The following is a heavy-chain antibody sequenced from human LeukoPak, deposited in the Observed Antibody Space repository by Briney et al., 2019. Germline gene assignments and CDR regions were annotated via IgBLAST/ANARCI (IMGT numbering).Heavy chain of an antibody. CDR2: IFYSGST. Sequence: SETLSLTCAVSGGSISSSNWWNWVRQPPGKALEWIGNIFYSGSTYYSPSLKSRVTISLDTSRNQFSLKLNSVTAADTAVYYCAKSNGYGLIDIWGQGTMVTVSS. V-gene: IGHV4-4*02. CDR3: AKSNGYGLIDI. D-gene: IGHD3-10*01. J-gene: IGHJ3*02. CDR1: GGSISSSNW.